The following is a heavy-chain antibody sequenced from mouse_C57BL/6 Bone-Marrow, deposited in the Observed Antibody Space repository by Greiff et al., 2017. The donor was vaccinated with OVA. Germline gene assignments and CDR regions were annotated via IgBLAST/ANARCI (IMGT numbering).Heavy chain of an antibody. CDR2: IDPSDSYT. V-gene: IGHV1-50*01. CDR3: AREEPAWFAD. J-gene: IGHJ3*01. Sequence: QVQLKQPGAELVKPGASVKLSCKASGYTFTSYWMQWVKQRPGQGLEWIGEIDPSDSYTNYNQKFKGKATLTVDTSSSTAYMQVSSLTSEDAAVYYCAREEPAWFADWGQGTLVTVSA. CDR1: GYTFTSYW.